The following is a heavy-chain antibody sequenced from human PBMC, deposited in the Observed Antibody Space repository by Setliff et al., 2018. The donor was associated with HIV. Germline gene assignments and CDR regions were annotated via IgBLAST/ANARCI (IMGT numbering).Heavy chain of an antibody. V-gene: IGHV1-46*01. CDR1: GYRFTDFY. Sequence: ASVKVSCKTFGYRFTDFYVNWVRQAPGQGLEWMGIINPSGGSTSYAQKFQGRVTMTRGTSTSTVYMELSSLRSEDTAVYYCAREGSGWYLTSYYYYGMDVWGQGTTVTVSS. CDR3: AREGSGWYLTSYYYYGMDV. D-gene: IGHD6-19*01. CDR2: INPSGGST. J-gene: IGHJ6*02.